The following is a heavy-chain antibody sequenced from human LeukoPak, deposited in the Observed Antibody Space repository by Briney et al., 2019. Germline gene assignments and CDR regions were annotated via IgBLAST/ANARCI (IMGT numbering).Heavy chain of an antibody. D-gene: IGHD6-19*01. CDR2: ISSSGSTI. CDR3: ANLKGIAVAGTFGY. V-gene: IGHV3-11*01. CDR1: GFTFSDYY. Sequence: GGSLRLSCAASGFTFSDYYMSWIRQAPGKGLEWVSYISSSGSTIYYADSVKGRFTISRDNAKNSLYLQMNRLRAEDTAVYYCANLKGIAVAGTFGYWGQGTLVTVSS. J-gene: IGHJ4*02.